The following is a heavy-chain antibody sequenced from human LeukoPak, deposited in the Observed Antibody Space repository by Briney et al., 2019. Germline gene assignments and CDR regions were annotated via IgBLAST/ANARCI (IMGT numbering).Heavy chain of an antibody. Sequence: PSETLSLTCTVSGGSISSYYWSWIRQPPGKGLEWIGYIYYSGTTNYNPSLKSRVTISVDTSKNQFTLKLSSVTAADTAVYYCARGVYIAAAQYGYWGQGTLVTVSS. CDR3: ARGVYIAAAQYGY. D-gene: IGHD6-13*01. J-gene: IGHJ4*02. CDR1: GGSISSYY. V-gene: IGHV4-59*01. CDR2: IYYSGTT.